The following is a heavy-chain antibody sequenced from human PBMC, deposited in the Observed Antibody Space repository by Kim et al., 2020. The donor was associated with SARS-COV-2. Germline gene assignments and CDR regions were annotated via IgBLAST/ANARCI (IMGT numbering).Heavy chain of an antibody. V-gene: IGHV3-13*01. D-gene: IGHD2-2*01. J-gene: IGHJ4*02. Sequence: SVKGRFTISRENAKNSLYLQMNSLRAGDTAVYYCAREGFGCSSTSCYFDYWGQGTLVTVSS. CDR3: AREGFGCSSTSCYFDY.